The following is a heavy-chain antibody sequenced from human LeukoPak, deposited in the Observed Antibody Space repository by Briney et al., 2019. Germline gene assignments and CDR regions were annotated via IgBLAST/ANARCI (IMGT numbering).Heavy chain of an antibody. V-gene: IGHV3-48*04. CDR2: ISSSGSSI. D-gene: IGHD1-26*01. CDR3: ANQGAPGGWDFDY. CDR1: GFTFTSYA. J-gene: IGHJ4*02. Sequence: GGSLTLSCAASGFTFTSYAKGWVRQAPGKGLEWVSYISSSGSSIYYADSVKGRFTISRDNAKNSLYLQMNSLRAEDTAVYYCANQGAPGGWDFDYWGQGTLVTVSS.